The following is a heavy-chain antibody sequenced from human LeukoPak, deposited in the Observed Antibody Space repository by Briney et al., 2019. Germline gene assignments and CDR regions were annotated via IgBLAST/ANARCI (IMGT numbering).Heavy chain of an antibody. CDR2: IYPGDSDA. J-gene: IGHJ6*03. CDR3: VKVAERATVTGGSQIYLYHVDV. Sequence: GESLKISCKGSGFYFSTFWIGWVRQMPGKGLEWMGFIYPGDSDARYSPSFQGQVTFSADTSTSSVSLQWSSLKASDSAIYYCVKVAERATVTGGSQIYLYHVDVWGKGTAVTVSS. CDR1: GFYFSTFW. D-gene: IGHD2-21*02. V-gene: IGHV5-51*01.